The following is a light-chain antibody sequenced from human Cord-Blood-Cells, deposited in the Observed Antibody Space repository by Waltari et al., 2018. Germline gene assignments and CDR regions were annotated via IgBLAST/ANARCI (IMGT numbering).Light chain of an antibody. V-gene: IGLV2-23*01. CDR2: EGS. J-gene: IGLJ3*02. CDR3: CSYAGSSTWV. Sequence: QSALTQPASVSGSPGQSNTIPCTGTSSDVGSYNLVSWYQQQPGKAPKLLIYEGSKRPSGVSNRFSGSKSGNTASLTISGRQAEYEADYYCCSYAGSSTWVFGGGTKLTVL. CDR1: SSDVGSYNL.